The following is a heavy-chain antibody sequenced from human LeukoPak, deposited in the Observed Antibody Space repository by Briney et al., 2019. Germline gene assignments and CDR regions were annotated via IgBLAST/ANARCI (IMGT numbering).Heavy chain of an antibody. CDR3: LPLIAARPLKGPFFVGY. Sequence: PGGSLRLSCAASGFTFNSYSMNWVRQAPGKGLEWVSSISSSSSYIYYADSVKGRFTISRDNAKNSLYLQMNSLRAEDTAVYYCLPLIAARPLKGPFFVGYWGQGTLVTVSS. CDR2: ISSSSSYI. J-gene: IGHJ4*02. V-gene: IGHV3-21*01. D-gene: IGHD6-6*01. CDR1: GFTFNSYS.